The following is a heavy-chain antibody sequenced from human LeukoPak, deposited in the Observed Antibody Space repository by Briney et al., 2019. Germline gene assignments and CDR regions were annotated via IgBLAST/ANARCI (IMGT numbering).Heavy chain of an antibody. CDR1: GGSISSYY. CDR2: IYYSGST. D-gene: IGHD3-16*01. Sequence: SETLSLTCTVSGGSISSYYWSWIRQPPGKGLEWIGYIYYSGSTNYNPSLKSRVTISVDTSKNQSSLKLSPVTAADTAVYYCASLTSNGYYYYGMDVWGQGTTVTVSS. V-gene: IGHV4-59*01. CDR3: ASLTSNGYYYYGMDV. J-gene: IGHJ6*02.